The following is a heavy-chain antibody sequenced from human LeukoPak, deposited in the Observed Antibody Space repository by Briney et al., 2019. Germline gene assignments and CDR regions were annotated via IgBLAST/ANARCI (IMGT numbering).Heavy chain of an antibody. CDR1: GVTVGTNS. J-gene: IGHJ4*02. Sequence: GGSLRLSCAASGVTVGTNSMSWARQSPGKGLEWVSIIYSGGSTYYADSVKGRFTISRDNSKNTLNLQMNSLRAEDTAVYYCARDFGNYFDYWGQGTLVTVSS. CDR3: ARDFGNYFDY. V-gene: IGHV3-66*01. CDR2: IYSGGST. D-gene: IGHD1-14*01.